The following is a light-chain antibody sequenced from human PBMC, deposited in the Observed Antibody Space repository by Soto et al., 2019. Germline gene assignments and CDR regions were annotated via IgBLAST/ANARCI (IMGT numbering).Light chain of an antibody. Sequence: EIVVTQSPATLSLSPGERVTLSCRASQSVSNNFAWYQQKPGQAPRLLIYDASTRATGIPARFSGSGSGTELTLTISSLQSEDFEVYYCQQYNNWPPWTFGQGTKVEIK. CDR2: DAS. CDR1: QSVSNN. CDR3: QQYNNWPPWT. V-gene: IGKV3-15*01. J-gene: IGKJ1*01.